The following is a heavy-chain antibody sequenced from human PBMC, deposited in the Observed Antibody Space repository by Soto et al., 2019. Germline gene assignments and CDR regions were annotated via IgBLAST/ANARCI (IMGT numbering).Heavy chain of an antibody. CDR1: GGSFSGYY. V-gene: IGHV4-34*01. Sequence: SETLSLTCAVYGGSFSGYYWSWIRQPPGKGLEWIGEINHSGSTNYNPSLKSRVTISEDTSKNQFSLKLSSVTAADTAVYYCARAGDIVVVVDWFDPWGQGTLVTVSS. D-gene: IGHD2-15*01. CDR3: ARAGDIVVVVDWFDP. CDR2: INHSGST. J-gene: IGHJ5*02.